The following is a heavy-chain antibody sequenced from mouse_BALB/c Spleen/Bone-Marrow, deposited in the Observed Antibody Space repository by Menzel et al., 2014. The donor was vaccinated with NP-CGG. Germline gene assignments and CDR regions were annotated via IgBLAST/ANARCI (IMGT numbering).Heavy chain of an antibody. D-gene: IGHD2-12*01. CDR2: FYPGSGSI. CDR3: ARHEDLDIRRRLSAMDY. J-gene: IGHJ4*01. CDR1: GCTFTDYI. Sequence: VQLQQSGAELVKPGTSVNLSCKASGCTFTDYIIHWVKQRSGQGLEWIGWFYPGSGSIKYNEKFKDKATLTADKSSNTVYMELSRLTSEDSAVYFCARHEDLDIRRRLSAMDYWGQGTSVTVSS. V-gene: IGHV1-62-2*01.